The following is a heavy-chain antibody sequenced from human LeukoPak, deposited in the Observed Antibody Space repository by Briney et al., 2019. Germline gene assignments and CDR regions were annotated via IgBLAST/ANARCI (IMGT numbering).Heavy chain of an antibody. Sequence: SVKVSCKASGGTFSSYGISWVRQAPGQGLEWMGGIIPPFGTGNYAQKFQGTVTIIMDESTSTAYMEVSSLGSEDTAVYFCARGVLGRSHRSMDVWGKGTTVTVSS. CDR2: IIPPFGTG. D-gene: IGHD3-10*01. CDR3: ARGVLGRSHRSMDV. V-gene: IGHV1-69*05. J-gene: IGHJ6*03. CDR1: GGTFSSYG.